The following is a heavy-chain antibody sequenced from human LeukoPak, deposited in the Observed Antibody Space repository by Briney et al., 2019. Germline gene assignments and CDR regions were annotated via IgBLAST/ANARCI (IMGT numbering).Heavy chain of an antibody. CDR2: IYYGGSA. CDR1: GGSITSSGFY. V-gene: IGHV4-39*07. CDR3: ARQPNIVVVDNWFDP. D-gene: IGHD2-15*01. Sequence: SETLSLTCSVSGGSITSSGFYWGWIRQPPGKGLEWIGNIYYGGSAYYNPSLKSRVTISVDTSKNQFSLKLSSVTAADTAVYYCARQPNIVVVDNWFDPWGQGTLVAVSS. J-gene: IGHJ5*02.